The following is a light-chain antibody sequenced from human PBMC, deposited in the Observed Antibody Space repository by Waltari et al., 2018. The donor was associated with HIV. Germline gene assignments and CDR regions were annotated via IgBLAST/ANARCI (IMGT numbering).Light chain of an antibody. J-gene: IGKJ2*01. V-gene: IGKV1-NL1*01. CDR3: QQYYTTPYT. CDR2: AAS. Sequence: DIQMTQSPSSLSASVGDRVTITCRASQAISNSLAWYQQKPGKAPNLLLSAASRLETGVPPTFSGRRSGADFTLTINNLQPEDFATYYCQQYYTTPYTVGQGTKLEMK. CDR1: QAISNS.